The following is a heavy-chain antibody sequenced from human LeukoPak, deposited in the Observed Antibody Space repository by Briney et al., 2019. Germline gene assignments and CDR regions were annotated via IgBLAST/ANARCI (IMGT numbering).Heavy chain of an antibody. CDR3: ARHPVYAIGWFDP. Sequence: KHGESLKISCKGSGYSFTSYWIGWVRQMPGKGLEWMGIIYPGDSDTRYSPSFQGQVTIPADKSISTAYLQWSSLKASDTAMYYCARHPVYAIGWFDPWGQGTLVTVSS. D-gene: IGHD2-8*01. V-gene: IGHV5-51*01. J-gene: IGHJ5*02. CDR1: GYSFTSYW. CDR2: IYPGDSDT.